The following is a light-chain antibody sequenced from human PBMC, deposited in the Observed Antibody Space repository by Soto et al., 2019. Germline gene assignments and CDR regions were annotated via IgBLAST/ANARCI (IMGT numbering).Light chain of an antibody. J-gene: IGLJ1*01. CDR1: SSDVGGYNY. Sequence: QSALTQPPSASGSPGQSVTISCTGTSSDVGGYNYVSWYQQRPGQAPKVVIYEVSKRPAGVPDRFSGSKSGNTASLTVSGLQAEDEAGYYCSSSSGNINHYVFGTGTRSPS. V-gene: IGLV2-8*01. CDR2: EVS. CDR3: SSSSGNINHYV.